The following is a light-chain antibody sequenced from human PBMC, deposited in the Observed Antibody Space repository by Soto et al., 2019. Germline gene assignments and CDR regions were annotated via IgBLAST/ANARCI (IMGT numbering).Light chain of an antibody. Sequence: QSVLTQPASVSLSPGQSITISRTGTSSDVGGYNYVSLYQQHPGKAPKLMIYEVSNRPSGVSNRFSGSKSGNTASLTISGLQAEDEADYYCSSYTSSSTYVFGTGTKVTVL. J-gene: IGLJ1*01. CDR1: SSDVGGYNY. CDR3: SSYTSSSTYV. CDR2: EVS. V-gene: IGLV2-14*01.